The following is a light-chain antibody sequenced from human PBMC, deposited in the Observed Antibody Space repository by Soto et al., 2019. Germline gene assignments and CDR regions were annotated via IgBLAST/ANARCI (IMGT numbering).Light chain of an antibody. CDR2: LNSDGSH. CDR1: SGHSSYA. Sequence: QSVLTQSPSASASLGASVKLTCTLSSGHSSYAIAWHQQQPEKGPRYLMKLNSDGSHSKGDGIPDRFLGSSSGAERYLTISSLQSEDEADYYCQTWGTGPFVFGTGTKLTVL. CDR3: QTWGTGPFV. V-gene: IGLV4-69*01. J-gene: IGLJ1*01.